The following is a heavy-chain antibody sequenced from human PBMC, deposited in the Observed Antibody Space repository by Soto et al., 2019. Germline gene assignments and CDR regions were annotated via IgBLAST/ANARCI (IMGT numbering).Heavy chain of an antibody. J-gene: IGHJ4*02. CDR3: ARTYSSSWSPFEY. Sequence: PSETLSLTCAISGDSISSGNWWSWVRQPPGRGLEWIGEVYETEITNYNPSLRSRVTISVDKSKTQFSLSLRSVTAADTAVYYCARTYSSSWSPFEYWGQGTLVTVSS. D-gene: IGHD6-13*01. CDR1: GDSISSGNW. V-gene: IGHV4-4*02. CDR2: VYETEIT.